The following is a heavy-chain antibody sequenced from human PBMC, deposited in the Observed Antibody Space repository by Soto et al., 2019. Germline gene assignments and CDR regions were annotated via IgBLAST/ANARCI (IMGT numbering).Heavy chain of an antibody. CDR3: AKDFPYCSSTSCQTPLDY. D-gene: IGHD2-2*01. V-gene: IGHV3-23*01. CDR1: GFTFSSYA. CDR2: ISGSGGST. Sequence: GSLRLSCAASGFTFSSYAMSWVRQAPGKGLEWVSAISGSGGSTYYADSVKGRFTISRDNSKNTLYLQMNSLRAEDTAVYYCAKDFPYCSSTSCQTPLDYWGQGTLVTVSS. J-gene: IGHJ4*02.